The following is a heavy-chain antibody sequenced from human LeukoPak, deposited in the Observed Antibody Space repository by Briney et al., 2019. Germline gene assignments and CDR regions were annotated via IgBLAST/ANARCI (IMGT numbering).Heavy chain of an antibody. CDR1: GGSISSGDYY. CDR3: ARWSIVVVPAAMAVDAFDI. CDR2: IYYSGST. J-gene: IGHJ3*02. V-gene: IGHV4-30-4*01. Sequence: PSETLSLTCTVSGGSISSGDYYWSWIRQPPGKGLEWIGYIYYSGSTYYSPSLKSRVTISVDTSKNQFSLKLSSVTAADTAVYYCARWSIVVVPAAMAVDAFDIWGQGTMVTVSS. D-gene: IGHD2-2*01.